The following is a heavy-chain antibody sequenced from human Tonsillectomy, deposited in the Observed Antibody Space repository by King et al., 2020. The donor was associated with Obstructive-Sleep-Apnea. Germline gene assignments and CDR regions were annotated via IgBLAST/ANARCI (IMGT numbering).Heavy chain of an antibody. CDR3: ARSLAAAGVFDY. CDR2: VFHTGSA. J-gene: IGHJ4*02. Sequence: VQLQESGPGQVEPSETLSLTCTVSGSSINNYLWSWIRQSPGKGLEWIGYVFHTGSANYSPSLKSRVTMSIDTSKKEFSLKMAFVTAADTAVYYCARSLAAAGVFDYWGQGILVTVSS. CDR1: GSSINNYL. V-gene: IGHV4-59*08. D-gene: IGHD6-13*01.